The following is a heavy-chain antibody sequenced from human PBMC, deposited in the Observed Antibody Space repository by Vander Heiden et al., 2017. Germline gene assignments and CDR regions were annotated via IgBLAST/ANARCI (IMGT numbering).Heavy chain of an antibody. V-gene: IGHV1-2*06. Sequence: QGQLVQSGPEVKKPGAPVRLPCEASGFTSRPTFIPWLRPAPGQEPQWMGRVNPKNGGTNYGQGCQGRFSMTADNSRRTVYMQLGSLTADDTAVYYYAMGFEERRSLGWFDPWGKGTLVIVSS. D-gene: IGHD3-9*01. J-gene: IGHJ5*02. CDR2: VNPKNGGT. CDR3: AMGFEERRSLGWFDP. CDR1: GFTSRPTF.